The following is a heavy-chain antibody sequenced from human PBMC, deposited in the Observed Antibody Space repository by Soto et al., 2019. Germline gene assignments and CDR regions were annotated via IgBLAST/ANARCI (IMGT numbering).Heavy chain of an antibody. CDR3: ARDWLRRDDILTPSWNFNL. V-gene: IGHV3-30*04. CDR2: ISFNGRKI. D-gene: IGHD3-9*01. CDR1: GFNFTYNA. Sequence: QEQLVESGGGVVRPGKSLRLSCEASGFNFTYNAMHWVRQAPGKGLEWVAVISFNGRKIFYARSVKGRFTISRDNSKNTLYLQINNLRPGDTAVYYCARDWLRRDDILTPSWNFNLWGQGTLVTAS. J-gene: IGHJ2*01.